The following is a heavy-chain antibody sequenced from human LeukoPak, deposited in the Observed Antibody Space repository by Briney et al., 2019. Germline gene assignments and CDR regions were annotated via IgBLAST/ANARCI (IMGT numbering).Heavy chain of an antibody. CDR3: ARDREGGLDAFDL. CDR2: VSDSGVNT. J-gene: IGHJ3*01. D-gene: IGHD3-16*01. V-gene: IGHV3-23*01. CDR1: GFSFSGYA. Sequence: GGSLRLSCEASGFSFSGYAMSWVRQAPGKGLDWVSGVSDSGVNTYYADSVKGRFTISRDNSKNTLYLQMNSLRAEDTAVYYCARDREGGLDAFDLWGQGTMVTVSS.